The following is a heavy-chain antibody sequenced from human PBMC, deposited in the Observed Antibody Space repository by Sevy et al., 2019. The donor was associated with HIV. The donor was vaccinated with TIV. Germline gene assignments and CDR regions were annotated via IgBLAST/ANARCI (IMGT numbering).Heavy chain of an antibody. V-gene: IGHV1-2*02. J-gene: IGHJ4*02. CDR3: ARDLVGDGRVILDY. CDR1: GYIFTCYN. D-gene: IGHD3-10*01. CDR2: INPKDGYT. Sequence: ASVKVSCKASGYIFTCYNIFWVRQAPGQGLEWMGWINPKDGYTNYAQKFQGRVTMTRDTSISEVCLDLTIQTSDDTAVYYCARDLVGDGRVILDYWGQGTLVTVSS.